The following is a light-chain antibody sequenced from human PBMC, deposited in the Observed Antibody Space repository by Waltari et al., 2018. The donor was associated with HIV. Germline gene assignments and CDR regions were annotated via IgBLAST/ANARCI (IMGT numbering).Light chain of an antibody. J-gene: IGLJ1*01. Sequence: QSALTQPRSVSGSLRQSLTISCTGTTRDAGRSNYVSWFQQHPGKAPKLMIDDVSKRPSGVPDRVSGSKSGNTASLTISGLQAEDEADYYCCSYAGSIPFVFGSGTKLTVL. CDR1: TRDAGRSNY. V-gene: IGLV2-11*01. CDR3: CSYAGSIPFV. CDR2: DVS.